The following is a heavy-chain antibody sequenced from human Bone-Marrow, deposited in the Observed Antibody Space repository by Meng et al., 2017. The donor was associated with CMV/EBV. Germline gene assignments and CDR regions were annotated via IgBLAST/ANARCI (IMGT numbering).Heavy chain of an antibody. D-gene: IGHD6-13*01. CDR2: ISGSGGST. J-gene: IGHJ4*02. Sequence: GESLKIPCAASGFTFSSYAMSWVRQAPGKGLEWVSAISGSGGSTYYADSVKGRFTISRDNSKNTLYLQMNSLRAEDTAVYYCAKLGTTSLIGEQQLLDCWGQGTLVTVSS. CDR3: AKLGTTSLIGEQQLLDC. V-gene: IGHV3-23*01. CDR1: GFTFSSYA.